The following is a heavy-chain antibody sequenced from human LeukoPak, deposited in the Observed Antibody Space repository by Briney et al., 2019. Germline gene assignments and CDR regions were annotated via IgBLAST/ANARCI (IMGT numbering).Heavy chain of an antibody. CDR3: AGGVDFDY. Sequence: PGGSLRLSCAASGFTFSSNTMNWVRQAPGKGLEWVSSISSSSGYIYYADSMKGRFTISRDNAKNSLYLQMNSLRAEDTAVYYCAGGVDFDYWGQGTLVTVSS. CDR2: ISSSSGYI. V-gene: IGHV3-21*01. CDR1: GFTFSSNT. J-gene: IGHJ4*02.